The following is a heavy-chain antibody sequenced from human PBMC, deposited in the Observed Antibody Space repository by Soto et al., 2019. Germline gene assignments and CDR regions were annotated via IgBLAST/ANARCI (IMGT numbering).Heavy chain of an antibody. J-gene: IGHJ4*02. Sequence: GSLRLSCAASGFTFSSYAMHWVRQAPGKGLEWVAVISYDGSNKYYADSVKGRFTISRDNSKNTLYLQMNSLRAEDTAVYYCARLSYDFWSGYRAPDLDYWGQGTLVTVSS. V-gene: IGHV3-30-3*01. CDR2: ISYDGSNK. CDR1: GFTFSSYA. D-gene: IGHD3-3*01. CDR3: ARLSYDFWSGYRAPDLDY.